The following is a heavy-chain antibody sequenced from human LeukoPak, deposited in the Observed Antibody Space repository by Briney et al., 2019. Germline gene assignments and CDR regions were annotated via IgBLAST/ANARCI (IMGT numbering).Heavy chain of an antibody. CDR3: AREIIGSKTDY. J-gene: IGHJ4*02. Sequence: GGSLRLSCAASGFTFSSYWMSWVRQAPGKELEWVANIKQDGSEKYYVDSVKGRFTISRDNAKNSLYLQMNSLRAEDTAVYYCAREIIGSKTDYWGQGTLVTVSS. CDR2: IKQDGSEK. V-gene: IGHV3-7*01. D-gene: IGHD2/OR15-2a*01. CDR1: GFTFSSYW.